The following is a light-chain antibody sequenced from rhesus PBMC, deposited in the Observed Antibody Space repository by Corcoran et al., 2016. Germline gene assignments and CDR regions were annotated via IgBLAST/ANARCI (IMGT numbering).Light chain of an antibody. CDR1: QSVSSN. CDR3: LQSKNSLMYS. CDR2: YAS. J-gene: IGKJ2*01. V-gene: IGKV3-35*01. Sequence: EIVMTQSPATLSLSPGERATLSCRASQSVSSNLAWYQQNPGQAPRLLIYYASNRATGIPDRLSGSGCGTDFTLTSNPVEAYDAADYYCLQSKNSLMYSFGQGTKVEIK.